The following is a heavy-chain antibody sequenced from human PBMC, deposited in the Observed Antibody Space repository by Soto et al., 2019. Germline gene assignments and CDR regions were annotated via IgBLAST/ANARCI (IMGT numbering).Heavy chain of an antibody. Sequence: SETLSLTCAVYGGSFSGYYWSWIRQPPGKGLEWIGEINHSGSTNYNPAFKSRVTISLDTSKNQFSLKLSSVTAADTAVYYCARGRTYYDILTGSTPSGGVDYWGQGTLVTVSS. V-gene: IGHV4-34*01. CDR3: ARGRTYYDILTGSTPSGGVDY. CDR2: INHSGST. J-gene: IGHJ4*02. D-gene: IGHD3-9*01. CDR1: GGSFSGYY.